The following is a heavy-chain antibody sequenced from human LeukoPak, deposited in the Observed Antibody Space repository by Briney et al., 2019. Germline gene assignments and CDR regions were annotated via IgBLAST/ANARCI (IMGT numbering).Heavy chain of an antibody. CDR2: ISGSGGST. Sequence: GGSLRLSCAASGFTFSSYAMSWVRQAPGKGLEWVSAISGSGGSTYYADSVKGRFTISRDNSKNTLYLQMNSLRAEDTAVYYCAKNGDVWFLYYYYYYMDVWGKGTTVTVSS. D-gene: IGHD2-21*02. V-gene: IGHV3-23*01. J-gene: IGHJ6*03. CDR3: AKNGDVWFLYYYYYYMDV. CDR1: GFTFSSYA.